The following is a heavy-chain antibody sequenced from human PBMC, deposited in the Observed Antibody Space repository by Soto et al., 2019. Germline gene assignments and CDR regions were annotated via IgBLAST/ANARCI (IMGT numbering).Heavy chain of an antibody. CDR2: TYYRSNWSN. CDR1: GDSVSSNSAG. J-gene: IGHJ6*02. CDR3: AGVSWFRGMDV. V-gene: IGHV6-1*01. D-gene: IGHD3-10*01. Sequence: PSQTLSLTCAISGDSVSSNSAGWDCISHSPSRDLEWLGRTYYRSNWSNDYAISVKSRITINPDTSKNQFSLRLYSVTPEDTAVYYCAGVSWFRGMDVWGQGTPVTVSS.